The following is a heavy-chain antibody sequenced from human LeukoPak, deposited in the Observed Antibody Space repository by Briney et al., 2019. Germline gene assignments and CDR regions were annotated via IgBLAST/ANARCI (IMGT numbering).Heavy chain of an antibody. V-gene: IGHV4-30-2*01. CDR2: IYHSGST. CDR1: GGSISSGGYS. J-gene: IGHJ5*02. Sequence: PSETLSLTCAVSGGSISSGGYSWSWIRQPPGKGLEWIGYIYHSGSTYYNPSLKSRVTISVDRSKNQFSLKLSSVTAADTAVYYCAREDYYDSSGQGWFDPWGQGTLVTVSS. CDR3: AREDYYDSSGQGWFDP. D-gene: IGHD3-22*01.